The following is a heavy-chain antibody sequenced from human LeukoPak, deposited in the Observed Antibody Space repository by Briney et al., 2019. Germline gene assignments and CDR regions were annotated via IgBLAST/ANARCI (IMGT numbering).Heavy chain of an antibody. J-gene: IGHJ4*02. CDR1: GFTFSSYS. Sequence: GGSLRLSCAASGFTFSSYSMNWVRQAPGKGLEWVSSISSSSSYIYYADSVKGRFTISRDNAKNSLFLQMNSLTTEDTAVYYCATVQFLEWLPDWGQGTLVAVS. CDR3: ATVQFLEWLPD. CDR2: ISSSSSYI. D-gene: IGHD3-3*01. V-gene: IGHV3-21*06.